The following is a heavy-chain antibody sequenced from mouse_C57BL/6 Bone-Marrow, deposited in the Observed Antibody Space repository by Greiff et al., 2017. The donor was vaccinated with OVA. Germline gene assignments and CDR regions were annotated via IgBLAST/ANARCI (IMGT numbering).Heavy chain of an antibody. V-gene: IGHV5-6*02. CDR3: AGHVYYDCGGGYLDY. CDR1: GFTFSSYG. J-gene: IGHJ2*01. Sequence: DVMLVESGGDLVKPGGTLKLSCAASGFTFSSYGMSWVLQTPDKRMEWVATISSGGSYTYYPDSVKGRFTISRDNAKNTLYLQMSSLKSEDTATYYCAGHVYYDCGGGYLDYWGQGTTLTVSS. D-gene: IGHD2-4*01. CDR2: ISSGGSYT.